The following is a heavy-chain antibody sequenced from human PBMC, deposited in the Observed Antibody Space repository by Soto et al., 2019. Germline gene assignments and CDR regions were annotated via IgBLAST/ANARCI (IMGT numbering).Heavy chain of an antibody. CDR3: ATGYCSTTSCQYYMDA. Sequence: ASVKVSCKASGYTFTAYAIHWVRQAPGQRLEWLGWINAGNGDTKYSQRFQDRLTITWDTSASTAYMELLTLTSEDTAVYHCATGYCSTTSCQYYMDAWGKGTTVTVSS. CDR1: GYTFTAYA. J-gene: IGHJ6*03. V-gene: IGHV1-3*01. D-gene: IGHD2-2*01. CDR2: INAGNGDT.